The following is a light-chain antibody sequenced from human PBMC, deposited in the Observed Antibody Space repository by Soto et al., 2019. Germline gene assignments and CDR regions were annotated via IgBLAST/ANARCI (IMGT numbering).Light chain of an antibody. Sequence: QSALTQPPSASGSPGQSVTISCTGTSSDVGGYNYVSWYQQHPGKAPKLMIYKVSKRPSGVADRFSGSKAGNTAPLTVSGLQAEDEGDYYCSSYAGSNTVVFGGGTKVTVL. CDR2: KVS. J-gene: IGLJ3*02. V-gene: IGLV2-8*01. CDR3: SSYAGSNTVV. CDR1: SSDVGGYNY.